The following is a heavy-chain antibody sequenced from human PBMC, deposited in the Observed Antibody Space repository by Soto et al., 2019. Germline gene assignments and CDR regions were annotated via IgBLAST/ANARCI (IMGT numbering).Heavy chain of an antibody. V-gene: IGHV1-69*01. CDR3: ARDLGAGVRITMIVEALGAFDI. J-gene: IGHJ3*02. CDR2: IIPIFGTA. D-gene: IGHD3-22*01. Sequence: QVQLVQSGAEVKKPGSSVKVSCKASGGTFSSYAISWVRQAPGQGLESMGGIIPIFGTANYAQKFQGRVAITADESTSPAYMELRSLRSEDTAVYYCARDLGAGVRITMIVEALGAFDIWGQGTMVTVSS. CDR1: GGTFSSYA.